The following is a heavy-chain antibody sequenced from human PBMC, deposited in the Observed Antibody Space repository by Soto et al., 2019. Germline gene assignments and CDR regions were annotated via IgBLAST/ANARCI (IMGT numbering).Heavy chain of an antibody. CDR3: ARVGQLPYYYYGMDV. Sequence: GGALRLSCAASGFTFSSYSMNWVRQAPGKGLEWVSSISSSSSYIYYADSVEGRFTISRDNAKNSLYLQMNSLRAEDTAVYYCARVGQLPYYYYGMDVWGQGTTVTVSS. V-gene: IGHV3-21*01. CDR1: GFTFSSYS. D-gene: IGHD1-26*01. CDR2: ISSSSSYI. J-gene: IGHJ6*02.